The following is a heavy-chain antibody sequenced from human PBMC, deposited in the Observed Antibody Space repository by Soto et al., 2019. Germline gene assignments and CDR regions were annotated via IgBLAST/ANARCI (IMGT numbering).Heavy chain of an antibody. CDR1: GFTFSSYG. D-gene: IGHD1-26*01. J-gene: IGHJ4*02. Sequence: QVQLVESGGGVVQPGRSLRLSCAASGFTFSSYGMHWVRQAPGKGLEWVAVISYDGSNKYYADSVKGRFTISRDNSKNTLYLQMNSLRAEDTAVYYGAKGAPLCYWGQGTLVTVSS. CDR3: AKGAPLCY. V-gene: IGHV3-30*18. CDR2: ISYDGSNK.